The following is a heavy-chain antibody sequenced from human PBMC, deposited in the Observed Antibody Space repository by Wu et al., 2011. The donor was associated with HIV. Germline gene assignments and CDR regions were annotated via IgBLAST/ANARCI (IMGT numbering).Heavy chain of an antibody. CDR3: ARRLADYYYYMDV. CDR2: IIPXFGTA. Sequence: EVKKPGSSVKVSCKTSGYTFSTYAVTWVRQAPGQGLEWMGRIIPXFGTANYAQKFQGRVTITADKSTSTAYMELSRLGSDDTALYYCARRLADYYYYMDVWGQGTAVTVSS. V-gene: IGHV1-69*06. CDR1: GYTFSTYA. J-gene: IGHJ6*03. D-gene: IGHD2-21*01.